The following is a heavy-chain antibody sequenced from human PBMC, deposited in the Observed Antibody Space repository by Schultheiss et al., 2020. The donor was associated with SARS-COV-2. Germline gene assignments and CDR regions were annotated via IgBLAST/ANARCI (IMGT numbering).Heavy chain of an antibody. Sequence: SETLSLTCTVSGGSINNYYWSWIRQPAGSGLEWIGRIYSSGSTNYKPSLKSRVTMSVDTSKKEFYLRLNSVTAADTAVYYCARGLAWGSYRLEAFDIWGQGTMVTVS. CDR3: ARGLAWGSYRLEAFDI. J-gene: IGHJ3*02. CDR1: GGSINNYY. V-gene: IGHV4-4*07. D-gene: IGHD3-16*02. CDR2: IYSSGST.